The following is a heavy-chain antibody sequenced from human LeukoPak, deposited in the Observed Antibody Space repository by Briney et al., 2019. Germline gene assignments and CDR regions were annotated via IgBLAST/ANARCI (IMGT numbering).Heavy chain of an antibody. CDR1: GGSISSYS. CDR2: FYTSGTT. Sequence: SETLSLTCSVSGGSISSYSWNWIRQPAGKGLEWVGRFYTSGTTNYNPSLKSRVTMSTDTSNNQVSLKMRSVTAADTAVYYCARTVVTLDWYFDLWGRGTLVSVSS. D-gene: IGHD4-23*01. J-gene: IGHJ2*01. CDR3: ARTVVTLDWYFDL. V-gene: IGHV4-4*07.